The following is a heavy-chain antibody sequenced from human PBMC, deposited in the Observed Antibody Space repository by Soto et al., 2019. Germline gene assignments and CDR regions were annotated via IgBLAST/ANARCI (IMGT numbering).Heavy chain of an antibody. Sequence: QVQLVQSGAEVNKLGASVNVSCKASAYTFTSYGIGWVRQSPRQGLEWMGWINGYNGNTKHAQTLQGRVTMSTDTSTSTAYVELRSLRSDDAAVYYCARMGDVPYYFAGMDVWGQGTTVTVSS. D-gene: IGHD3-10*01. J-gene: IGHJ6*01. CDR2: INGYNGNT. CDR3: ARMGDVPYYFAGMDV. V-gene: IGHV1-18*01. CDR1: AYTFTSYG.